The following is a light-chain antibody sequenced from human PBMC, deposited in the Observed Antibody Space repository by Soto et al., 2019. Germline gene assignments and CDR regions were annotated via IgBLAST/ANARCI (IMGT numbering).Light chain of an antibody. J-gene: IGKJ2*01. V-gene: IGKV3-15*01. CDR3: QQSFNYPYT. CDR2: AAS. CDR1: QSVHTN. Sequence: EVLLTQSPATLSASPGERATLSCRASQSVHTNLAWYQKKPGQPPTLLVYAASTRDTGIPDRFSGSGSGTDFTLTISSLQPEDFATYFCQQSFNYPYTFGQGTKVDIK.